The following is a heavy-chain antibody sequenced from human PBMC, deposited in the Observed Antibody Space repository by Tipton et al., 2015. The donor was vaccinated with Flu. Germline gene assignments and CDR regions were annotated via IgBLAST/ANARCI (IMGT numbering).Heavy chain of an antibody. V-gene: IGHV1-69*01. J-gene: IGHJ6*02. Sequence: QVQLVQSGAEVKKPGSSVKISCKAFGGTLSSSGTFSSYALSWVRQAPGQGLEWMGGIIPIFGTPNYAQKFQGRVTITADESTSPAYMELRSLTSEDTAIYYCARTVMDHGAYYYYGMDVWGQGTTVTVSS. CDR1: GGTLSSSGTFSSYA. CDR3: ARTVMDHGAYYYYGMDV. D-gene: IGHD5-18*01. CDR2: IIPIFGTP.